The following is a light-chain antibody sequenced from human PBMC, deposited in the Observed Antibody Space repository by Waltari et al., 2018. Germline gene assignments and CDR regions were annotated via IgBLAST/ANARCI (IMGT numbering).Light chain of an antibody. CDR3: QQSYTTPWT. Sequence: DIKIPQSPASMSASVGDGVTIPCRASQSISSYLNWYQQIPGRAPELLIFAASSLRIGVPSRFSGSGSGTDFTLTISSLQPEDFATYYCQQSYTTPWTFGLGTRVDI. CDR1: QSISSY. CDR2: AAS. V-gene: IGKV1-39*01. J-gene: IGKJ1*01.